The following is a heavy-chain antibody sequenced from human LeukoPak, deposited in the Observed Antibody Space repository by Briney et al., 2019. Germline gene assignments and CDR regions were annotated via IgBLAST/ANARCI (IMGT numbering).Heavy chain of an antibody. CDR2: IWYDGSNK. CDR1: GFTFSSYG. CDR3: AREEKEPNPLLDY. Sequence: GGSLRLSCAASGFTFSSYGMHWVRQAPGKGLEWVAVIWYDGSNKYYADSVKGRFTISRDNSKNTLYLQMNSLRAEDTAVYYCAREEKEPNPLLDYWGQGTLVTVSS. D-gene: IGHD1-26*01. J-gene: IGHJ4*02. V-gene: IGHV3-33*01.